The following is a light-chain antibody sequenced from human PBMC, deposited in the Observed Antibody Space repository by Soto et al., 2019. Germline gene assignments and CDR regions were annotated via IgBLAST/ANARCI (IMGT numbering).Light chain of an antibody. CDR3: QQYGNSPWT. J-gene: IGKJ1*01. V-gene: IGKV3-20*01. Sequence: EIVLTQSPGTLSLSPGERATLSCRASQSVGSSYLAWYQQKPGQAPRLLIYGASSRATGIPDRFSGSGSGTDFTLTISRLEPEDFAMYFCQQYGNSPWTFGQGTKVELK. CDR2: GAS. CDR1: QSVGSSY.